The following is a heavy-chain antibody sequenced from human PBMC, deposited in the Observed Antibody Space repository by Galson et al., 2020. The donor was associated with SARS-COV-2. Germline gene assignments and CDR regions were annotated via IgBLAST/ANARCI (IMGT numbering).Heavy chain of an antibody. Sequence: SETLSLTCTVSGGSISSSSHYWGWIRQPPGKGLECVGFIYYSGSTFYNPSLKSRATISVDTSKNQFSLKLSSVTAADTAIYYCARRTYYGSGSTYWFDTWGQGTLVTVSS. D-gene: IGHD3-10*01. J-gene: IGHJ5*02. CDR2: IYYSGST. CDR1: GGSISSSSHY. V-gene: IGHV4-39*01. CDR3: ARRTYYGSGSTYWFDT.